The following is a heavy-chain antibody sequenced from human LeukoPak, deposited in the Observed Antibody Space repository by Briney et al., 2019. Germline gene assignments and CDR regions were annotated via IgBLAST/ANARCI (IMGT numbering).Heavy chain of an antibody. J-gene: IGHJ5*02. CDR1: GFSFRNSW. Sequence: GGSLRLSCAASGFSFRNSWMSWVRQAPGKGLEWVANIRQDGNEIYYMDSVKGRFTISRDNAKKSLYLQMNLLRAEDTAVYYCAALNWDDGVVSGFDRWGQGILVAVSS. CDR2: IRQDGNEI. D-gene: IGHD2-2*01. CDR3: AALNWDDGVVSGFDR. V-gene: IGHV3-7*01.